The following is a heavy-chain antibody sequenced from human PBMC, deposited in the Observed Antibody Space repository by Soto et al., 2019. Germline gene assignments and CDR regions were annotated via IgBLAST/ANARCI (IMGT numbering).Heavy chain of an antibody. Sequence: PSETLSLTCTVSGGSISSYYWSWIRQPAGKGLEWIGRIYTSGSTNYNPSLKSRVTMSVDTSKNQFSLKLSSVTAADTAVYYCAREGDDYGDYEGAFDIWGQGTMVTVSS. V-gene: IGHV4-4*07. J-gene: IGHJ3*02. CDR2: IYTSGST. D-gene: IGHD4-17*01. CDR1: GGSISSYY. CDR3: AREGDDYGDYEGAFDI.